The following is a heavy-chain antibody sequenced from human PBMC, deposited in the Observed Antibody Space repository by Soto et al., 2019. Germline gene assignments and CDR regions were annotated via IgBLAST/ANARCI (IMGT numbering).Heavy chain of an antibody. V-gene: IGHV3-72*01. Sequence: GGSLRLSCAASGFTSSDYYMDWVRQVPGKGLEWVGRTRNKANSYSTEYAPSVKGRFTISRHDLEDSMYLQMNSLKTEDTAVYYCARDTGGSYEYWGQGARVTVSS. CDR1: GFTSSDYY. D-gene: IGHD1-26*01. CDR2: TRNKANSYST. J-gene: IGHJ4*02. CDR3: ARDTGGSYEY.